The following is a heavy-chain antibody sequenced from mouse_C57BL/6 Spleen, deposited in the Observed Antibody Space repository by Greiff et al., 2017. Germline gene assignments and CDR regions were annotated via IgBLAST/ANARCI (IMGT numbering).Heavy chain of an antibody. CDR1: GYTFTSYW. Sequence: VQLQQPGAELVKPGASVKLSCKASGYTFTSYWMHWVKQRPGQGLEWIGMIHPNSGSTNYNEKFKSKATLTVDKSSSTAYMQLSSLTSEDSAVYYCATFITTVVDYAMDYWGQGTSVTVSS. V-gene: IGHV1-64*01. J-gene: IGHJ4*01. D-gene: IGHD1-1*01. CDR2: IHPNSGST. CDR3: ATFITTVVDYAMDY.